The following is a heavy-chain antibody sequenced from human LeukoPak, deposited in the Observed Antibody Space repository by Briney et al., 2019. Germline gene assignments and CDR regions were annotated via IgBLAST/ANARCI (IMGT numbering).Heavy chain of an antibody. D-gene: IGHD6-13*01. J-gene: IGHJ4*02. CDR3: AKDSSSWYGGFDY. Sequence: PSGTLSLTCAVSGGSISSSNWWSWVRQPPGKGQEWIGEIYHSGSTNYNPSLKSRVTISVDNSKNTLYLQMNSLRAEDTAVYYCAKDSSSWYGGFDYWGQGTLVTVSS. CDR1: GGSISSSNW. CDR2: IYHSGST. V-gene: IGHV4-4*02.